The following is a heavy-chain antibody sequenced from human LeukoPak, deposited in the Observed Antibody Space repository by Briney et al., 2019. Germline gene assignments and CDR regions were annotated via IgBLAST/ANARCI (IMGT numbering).Heavy chain of an antibody. CDR2: ISSSSSYI. CDR3: ARDAFDEFDILTGYHDY. CDR1: GLTFSSYS. Sequence: GGSLRLSCAASGLTFSSYSMNWVRQAPGKGLEWVSSISSSSSYIYYADSVKGRFTISRDSAKNSLYLQMNSLRAEDTAVYYCARDAFDEFDILTGYHDYWGQGTLVTVSS. V-gene: IGHV3-21*01. D-gene: IGHD3-9*01. J-gene: IGHJ4*02.